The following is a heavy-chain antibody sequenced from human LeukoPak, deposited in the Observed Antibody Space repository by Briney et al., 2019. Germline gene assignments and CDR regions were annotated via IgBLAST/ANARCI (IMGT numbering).Heavy chain of an antibody. CDR2: ISAYNSNT. V-gene: IGHV1-18*01. J-gene: IGHJ4*02. D-gene: IGHD3-22*01. Sequence: ASVKVSCKASGYTFTNYGITWVRQAPGQGLEWMGWISAYNSNTNYAQKFQGRVTTTTDTSTSTAYMELRSLRSDDTAVYYCARGHYYYDSSGYYPLEYWGQGTLVTVSS. CDR1: GYTFTNYG. CDR3: ARGHYYYDSSGYYPLEY.